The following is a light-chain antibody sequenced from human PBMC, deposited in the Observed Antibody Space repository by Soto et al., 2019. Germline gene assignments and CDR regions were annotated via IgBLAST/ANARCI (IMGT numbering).Light chain of an antibody. CDR2: GAT. J-gene: IGKJ5*01. V-gene: IGKV1-9*01. CDR1: QGISNY. CDR3: QQLKSYVT. Sequence: IQLTQSPSSLSASVGDRVTITCRANQGISNYLAWYQQKPGKTPRLLIYGATTLQSGVPSRFSGSGSGTDFALTISSLQPEDFATYYCQQLKSYVTFGQGTRLEIK.